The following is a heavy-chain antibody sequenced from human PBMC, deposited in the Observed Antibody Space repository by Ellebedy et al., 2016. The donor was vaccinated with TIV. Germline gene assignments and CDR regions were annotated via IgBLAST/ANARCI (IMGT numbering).Heavy chain of an antibody. V-gene: IGHV3-23*01. Sequence: PGGSLRLSCTASGFTFTSAWMMKWVRQAPGKGLEWVADITASGGRATYTGSVRGRFTISRDNSNSTLYLEMKRLRVDDSAVYFCAKNWSGSPQDPDYWGQGTLVTVSS. D-gene: IGHD3-3*01. CDR2: ITASGGRA. J-gene: IGHJ4*02. CDR3: AKNWSGSPQDPDY. CDR1: GFTFTSAWM.